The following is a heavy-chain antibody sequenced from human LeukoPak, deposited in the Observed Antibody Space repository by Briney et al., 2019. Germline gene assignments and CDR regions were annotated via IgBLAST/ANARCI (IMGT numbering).Heavy chain of an antibody. J-gene: IGHJ4*02. D-gene: IGHD3-16*01. Sequence: SGGSLRLSCAASGFTFSSYSMNWVRQAPGKGLEWVSPISSSSSYIYYADSVKGRFTISRDNAKNSLYLQMNSLRAEDTAVYYCARSLMGALSGYWGQGTLVTVSS. V-gene: IGHV3-21*01. CDR2: ISSSSSYI. CDR3: ARSLMGALSGY. CDR1: GFTFSSYS.